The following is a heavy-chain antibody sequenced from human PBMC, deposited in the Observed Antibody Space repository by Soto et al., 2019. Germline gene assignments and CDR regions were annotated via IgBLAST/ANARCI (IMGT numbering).Heavy chain of an antibody. CDR2: IYWDDDK. V-gene: IGHV2-5*02. D-gene: IGHD3-22*01. CDR1: GFSLSTSGVG. CDR3: AHRGYYYDSSGYYSAAEYFQH. J-gene: IGHJ1*01. Sequence: QITLKESGPTLVKPTQTLTLTCTFSGFSLSTSGVGVGWIRQPPGKALEWLALIYWDDDKRYSPSLKSRLTIPKDTSKNQVVITMTNMDPGDTATYYCAHRGYYYDSSGYYSAAEYFQHWGQGTLGNVSS.